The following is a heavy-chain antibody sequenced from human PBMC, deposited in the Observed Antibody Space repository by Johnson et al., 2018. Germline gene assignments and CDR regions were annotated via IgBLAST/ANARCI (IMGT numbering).Heavy chain of an antibody. CDR2: ISSSSSYI. CDR3: ARDTSSDYYYYYYMDV. J-gene: IGHJ6*03. D-gene: IGHD1-26*01. CDR1: GFTFSSYG. Sequence: VQLVQSGGGVVQPGRSLRLSCAASGFTFSSYGMHWVRQAPGKGLEWVSSISSSSSYIYYADSVKGRFTISRDNAKNSLYLQMNSLRAEDTAVYYFARDTSSDYYYYYYMDVWDIGTTVTVSS. V-gene: IGHV3-21*01.